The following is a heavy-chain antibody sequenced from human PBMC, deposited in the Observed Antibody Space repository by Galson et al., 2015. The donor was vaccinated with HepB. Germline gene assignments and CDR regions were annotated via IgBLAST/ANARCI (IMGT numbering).Heavy chain of an antibody. J-gene: IGHJ3*02. Sequence: QSGAEVKKPGESLRISCKGSGYSFTSYWISWVRQMPGKGLEWMGRIDPSDSYTNYSPSFQGHVTISADKSISTAYLQWSSLKASDTAMYYCARAKGSCYNLAAFDIWGQGTMVTVSS. V-gene: IGHV5-10-1*01. CDR1: GYSFTSYW. CDR3: ARAKGSCYNLAAFDI. D-gene: IGHD3-10*01. CDR2: IDPSDSYT.